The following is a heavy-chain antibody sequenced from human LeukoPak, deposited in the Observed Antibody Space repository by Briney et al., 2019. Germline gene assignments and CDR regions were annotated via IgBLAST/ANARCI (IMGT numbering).Heavy chain of an antibody. CDR3: AREVPENFNFDY. CDR2: IKPSGGST. D-gene: IGHD2/OR15-2a*01. V-gene: IGHV1-46*01. J-gene: IGHJ4*02. Sequence: ASAKVFSKASGYTFTTYYTHWVRQAPGQGVEGMGIIKPSGGSTLYAQKFQGRVSVTSDMSTSTVYVELSSLRSEVTAVYYCAREVPENFNFDYWGQGTRVTGPS. CDR1: GYTFTTYY.